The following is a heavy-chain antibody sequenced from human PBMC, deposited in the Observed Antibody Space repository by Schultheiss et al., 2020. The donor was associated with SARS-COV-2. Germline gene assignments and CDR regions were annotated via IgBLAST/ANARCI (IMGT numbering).Heavy chain of an antibody. V-gene: IGHV3-49*03. Sequence: GGSLRLSCTASGFTFGDYALSWFRQAPGKGLEWVAFIRSKAYGGTKEYAASVKGRFTISRDNAKNSLYLQMNSLRAEDTAVYYCARRARNCSSSRCYLFDYWGQGSLVTVSS. D-gene: IGHD2-2*01. CDR2: IRSKAYGGTK. J-gene: IGHJ4*02. CDR1: GFTFGDYA. CDR3: ARRARNCSSSRCYLFDY.